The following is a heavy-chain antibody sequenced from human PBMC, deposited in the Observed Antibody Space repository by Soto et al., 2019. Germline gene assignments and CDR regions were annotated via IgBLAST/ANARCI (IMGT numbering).Heavy chain of an antibody. V-gene: IGHV3-23*01. Sequence: GGSLRLSCAASGFTFWTYAMSWVRQAPGKGLEWVSVISGTGGGTSYADSVKGRFTISRDNSKNTLYLQMNSLGVEDTAVYYCASTPPPGYYYDSSGYYGYFQHWGQGTPVTVSS. CDR3: ASTPPPGYYYDSSGYYGYFQH. D-gene: IGHD3-22*01. CDR1: GFTFWTYA. CDR2: ISGTGGGT. J-gene: IGHJ1*01.